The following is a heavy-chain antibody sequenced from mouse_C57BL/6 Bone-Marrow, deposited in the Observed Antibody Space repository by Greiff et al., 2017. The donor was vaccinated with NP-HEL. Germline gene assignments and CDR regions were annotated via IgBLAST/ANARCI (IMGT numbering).Heavy chain of an antibody. D-gene: IGHD1-1*01. CDR2: INPYNGGT. J-gene: IGHJ1*03. CDR3: ARRSYYYGSSYWYFDV. V-gene: IGHV1-19*01. Sequence: VQLQQSGPVLVKPGASVKMSCKASGYTFTDYYMNWVKQSHGKSLEWIGVINPYNGGTSYNQKFKGKATLTVDKSSSTAYIELNSLTSEDSAVYYCARRSYYYGSSYWYFDVWGTGTTVTVSS. CDR1: GYTFTDYY.